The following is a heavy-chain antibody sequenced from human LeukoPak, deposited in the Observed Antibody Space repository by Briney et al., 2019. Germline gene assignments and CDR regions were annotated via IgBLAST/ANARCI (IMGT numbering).Heavy chain of an antibody. CDR3: AREPVVPAAKLDY. CDR1: GFTFSSYS. Sequence: GGSLRLSCAASGFTFSSYSMNWVRQAPGKGLEWVSSISSSNSYIYYADSVKGRFTISRDNAKNSLYLQMNSLRAEGTAVYYCAREPVVPAAKLDYWGQGTLVTVSS. D-gene: IGHD2-2*01. V-gene: IGHV3-21*01. J-gene: IGHJ4*02. CDR2: ISSSNSYI.